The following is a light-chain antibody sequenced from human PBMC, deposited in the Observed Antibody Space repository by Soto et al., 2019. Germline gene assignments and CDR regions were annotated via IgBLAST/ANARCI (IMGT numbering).Light chain of an antibody. CDR3: HQYNWTDT. J-gene: IGKJ5*01. Sequence: EILMTQSPATLSVSPGERATLSCRASQSVTSNLAWYQQRPGQAPRLLIYDASTRATGIPARLSGSGSGTEFTLTISSMQSEDFALYYCHQYNWTDTFGHGTRLEIK. CDR1: QSVTSN. V-gene: IGKV3-15*01. CDR2: DAS.